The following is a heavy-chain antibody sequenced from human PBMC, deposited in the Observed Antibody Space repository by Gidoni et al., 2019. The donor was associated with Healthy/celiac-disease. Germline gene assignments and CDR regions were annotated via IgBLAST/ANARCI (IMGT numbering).Heavy chain of an antibody. J-gene: IGHJ4*02. D-gene: IGHD3-10*01. CDR3: AKDRGGRCDY. CDR2: IQYDGGNK. V-gene: IGHV3-30*02. CDR1: GFTFSSYG. Sequence: QVQLVESGGGVVQPGRSLRLSCAASGFTFSSYGMHWVRQAPGKGLAWVAFIQYDGGNKYYGDSVKGRFTISRDNSKNTLYLQMNSLRAEDTAVYYCAKDRGGRCDYWGQGTLVTVSS.